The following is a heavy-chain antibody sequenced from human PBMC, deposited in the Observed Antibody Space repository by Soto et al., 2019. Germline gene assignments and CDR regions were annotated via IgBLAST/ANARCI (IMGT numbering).Heavy chain of an antibody. CDR2: ISYDGSNK. J-gene: IGHJ6*01. CDR1: GFTFSSYA. D-gene: IGHD4-17*01. V-gene: IGHV3-30-3*01. Sequence: QVQLVESGGGVVQPGRSLRLSCAASGFTFSSYAMHWVRQAPGKGLEWVAVISYDGSNKYYADSVKGRFTISRDNSKNTLYLQMNSLRAEDTAVYYCARDPGAGYHDYGGGYDYYGMDVW. CDR3: ARDPGAGYHDYGGGYDYYGMDV.